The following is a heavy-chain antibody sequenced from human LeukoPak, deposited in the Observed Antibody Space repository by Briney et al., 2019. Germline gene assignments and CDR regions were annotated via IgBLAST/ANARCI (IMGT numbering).Heavy chain of an antibody. J-gene: IGHJ6*02. CDR2: IIPIDDVT. V-gene: IGHV1-69*04. CDR3: ARQALEASRWFYYYALDV. Sequence: SVKVSCKASGDTFRTHALGWVRQAPGHGLEWMGRIIPIDDVTNYAQNFQGRVTITADKSTADKSTSTAYMELTYLRPEDTAVYYCARQALEASRWFYYYALDVWGQGTTVTVSS. CDR1: GDTFRTHA. D-gene: IGHD6-13*01.